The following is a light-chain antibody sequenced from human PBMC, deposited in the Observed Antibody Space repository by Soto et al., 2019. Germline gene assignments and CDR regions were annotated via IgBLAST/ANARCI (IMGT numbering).Light chain of an antibody. CDR3: QQRSSWPWT. J-gene: IGKJ1*01. CDR2: DAS. Sequence: THSPATLSVSPWERSTHSCRASQSVSSNVAWYQQKPGQAPRLLIYDASNRATGIPARFSGSGSGTDFTLTISSLEPEDFAVYYCQQRSSWPWTFGQGTKV. CDR1: QSVSSN. V-gene: IGKV3-11*01.